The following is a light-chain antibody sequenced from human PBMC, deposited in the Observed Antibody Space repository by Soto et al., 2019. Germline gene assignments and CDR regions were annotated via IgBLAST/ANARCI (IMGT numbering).Light chain of an antibody. CDR3: QQRSNWPST. CDR2: EAS. CDR1: QSVSSY. J-gene: IGKJ4*01. Sequence: EIVLTQSPATLSLSPGERATLSCRASQSVSSYLAWYQQKPGQAPRLLIYEASNRATGIPARFSGSGSGTDFTLTISSLEPEDFAVYYGQQRSNWPSTFGGGTKVEIK. V-gene: IGKV3-11*01.